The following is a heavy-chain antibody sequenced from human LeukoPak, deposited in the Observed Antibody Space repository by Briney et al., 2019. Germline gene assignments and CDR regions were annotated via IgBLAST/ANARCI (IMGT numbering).Heavy chain of an antibody. V-gene: IGHV4-61*02. CDR2: FSASGNS. CDR3: ARARLRYFDWLLYSSVEFDY. CDR1: GDSISSDDYY. Sequence: SETLSLTCTVSGDSISSDDYYWSWIRQPAGKGLEWIGRFSASGNSNYNPSLKSRLTISADRSKNQFSLKLTSVTAADTAVYYCARARLRYFDWLLYSSVEFDYWGQGTLVTVSS. J-gene: IGHJ4*02. D-gene: IGHD3-9*01.